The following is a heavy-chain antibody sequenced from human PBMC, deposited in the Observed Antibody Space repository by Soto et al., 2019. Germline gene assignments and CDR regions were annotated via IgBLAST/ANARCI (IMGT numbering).Heavy chain of an antibody. CDR2: INPSGGST. D-gene: IGHD6-19*01. Sequence: ASVKVSCKASGYTFTSYYMHWVRQAPGQGLEWMGIINPSGGSTSYAQKFQGRVTMTRDTSTSTVYMELSSLRSENTAVYYCARDKGIAVAPDALDIWGQGTMVTVSS. V-gene: IGHV1-46*01. CDR3: ARDKGIAVAPDALDI. J-gene: IGHJ3*02. CDR1: GYTFTSYY.